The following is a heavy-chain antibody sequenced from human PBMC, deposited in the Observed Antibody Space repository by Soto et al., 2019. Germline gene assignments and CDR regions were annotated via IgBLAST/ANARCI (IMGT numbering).Heavy chain of an antibody. Sequence: QVQLVQSGAEVKKPGSSVKVSCKASGATFSSYAVSWVRQVPGQGLEWMGGIVPIFATPKYGQKFQDRVTITADEATSTAYLELSSLRSDDTAVFYCARARYGDFVTWFDSWGQGTRSPSPQ. J-gene: IGHJ5*01. CDR3: ARARYGDFVTWFDS. CDR2: IVPIFATP. CDR1: GATFSSYA. V-gene: IGHV1-69*01. D-gene: IGHD4-17*01.